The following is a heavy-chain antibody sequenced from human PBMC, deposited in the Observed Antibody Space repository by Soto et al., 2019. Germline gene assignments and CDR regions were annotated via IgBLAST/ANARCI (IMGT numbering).Heavy chain of an antibody. CDR1: GGSISSYY. J-gene: IGHJ4*02. D-gene: IGHD2-2*01. CDR3: ARDKGPGLDY. Sequence: TVSGGSISSYYWSWIRQPPGKGLEWIGYIYYSGSTNYNPSLKSRVTISVDTSKNQFSLKLSSVAAADTAVYYCARDKGPGLDYWGQGTLVTVSS. CDR2: IYYSGST. V-gene: IGHV4-59*01.